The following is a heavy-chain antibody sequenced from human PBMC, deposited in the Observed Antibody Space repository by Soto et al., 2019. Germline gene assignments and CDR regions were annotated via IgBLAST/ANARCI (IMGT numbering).Heavy chain of an antibody. Sequence: SLRLSCSASVFTFSSYWRHWVRQAPGKGLVWVSRINSDGSITSYADSVKGRFTISRDNAKNTLYLQMNSLRAEDTAVYYCASSLLTPFDYWGQGTLVTVSS. CDR2: INSDGSIT. CDR1: VFTFSSYW. V-gene: IGHV3-74*01. J-gene: IGHJ4*02. CDR3: ASSLLTPFDY. D-gene: IGHD7-27*01.